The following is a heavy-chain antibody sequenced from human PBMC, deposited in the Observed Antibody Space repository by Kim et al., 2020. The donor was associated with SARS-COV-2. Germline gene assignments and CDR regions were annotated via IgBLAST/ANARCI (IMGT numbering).Heavy chain of an antibody. Sequence: GGSLRLSCAASGFTFSSYAMHWVRQAPGKGLEWVAVISYDGSNKYYADSVKGRFTISRDNSKNTLYLQMNSLRAEDTAVYYCARDYYDSSGYYYVPNFD. V-gene: IGHV3-30*04. CDR2: ISYDGSNK. CDR3: ARDYYDSSGYYYVPNFD. CDR1: GFTFSSYA. J-gene: IGHJ4*01. D-gene: IGHD3-22*01.